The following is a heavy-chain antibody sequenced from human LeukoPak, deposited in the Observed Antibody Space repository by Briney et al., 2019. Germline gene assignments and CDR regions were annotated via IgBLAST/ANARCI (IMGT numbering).Heavy chain of an antibody. CDR1: GFTFSSYS. D-gene: IGHD3-22*01. CDR3: ARGTGDSSAGAGDDAFDI. J-gene: IGHJ3*02. CDR2: ISSSSSYI. Sequence: AGGSLRLSCAASGFTFSSYSMNGVRQAPGKGLEWVSSISSSSSYIYYADSVKGRFTISRDNAKNSLYLQMNSLRAEDTAVYYCARGTGDSSAGAGDDAFDIWGQGTMVTVSS. V-gene: IGHV3-21*01.